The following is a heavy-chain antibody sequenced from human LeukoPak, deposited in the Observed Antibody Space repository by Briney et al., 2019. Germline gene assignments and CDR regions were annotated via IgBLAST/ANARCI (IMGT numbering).Heavy chain of an antibody. V-gene: IGHV3-66*04. CDR1: GFPVSTNY. J-gene: IGHJ6*02. Sequence: TGGSLRLSCAASGFPVSTNYMSWVRQAPGKGLEWVSVISGDDSTYYADSVKGRFTISRDNSKNTLHLQMHSLRPEDTAVYYCARHAYHYYYGVDVWGQGTTVTVSS. CDR2: ISGDDST. CDR3: ARHAYHYYYGVDV.